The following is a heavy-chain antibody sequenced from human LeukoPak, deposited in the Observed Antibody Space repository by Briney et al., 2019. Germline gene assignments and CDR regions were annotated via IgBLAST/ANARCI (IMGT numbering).Heavy chain of an antibody. V-gene: IGHV4-39*01. D-gene: IGHD7-27*01. J-gene: IGHJ4*02. CDR1: GGSISSSSYY. CDR2: IFYSGST. Sequence: PSETLSLTCTVSGGSISSSSYYWGWIRQPPGKGQEWIGSIFYSGSTYYNPSLKSRVTIRVDTSKNQFSLKLSSVTAADTAVFYCARRGILGSFDYWGQRGLVTVSS. CDR3: ARRGILGSFDY.